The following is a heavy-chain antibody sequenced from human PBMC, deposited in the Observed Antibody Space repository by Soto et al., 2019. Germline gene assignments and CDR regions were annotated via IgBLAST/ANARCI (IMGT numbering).Heavy chain of an antibody. J-gene: IGHJ6*02. V-gene: IGHV3-48*02. CDR2: ISSSSSTI. CDR1: GFTFSSCS. D-gene: IGHD3-10*01. Sequence: GSLRLSCAASGFTFSSCSMNWVRQAPGKGLEWVSYISSSSSTIYYADSVKGRFTISRDNAKNSLYLQMNSLRDEDTAVYYCARERMVRGVGPAYYGMDVWGQGTTVTVSS. CDR3: ARERMVRGVGPAYYGMDV.